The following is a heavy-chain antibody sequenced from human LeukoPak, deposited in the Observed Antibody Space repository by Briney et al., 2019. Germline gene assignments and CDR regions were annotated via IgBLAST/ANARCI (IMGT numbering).Heavy chain of an antibody. J-gene: IGHJ4*02. V-gene: IGHV4-4*07. CDR3: AREFST. Sequence: SETLSLTCTVSGGSISSYYWSWIRQPAGKGLEWIGRIYNSGSTNYNPSLKSRVSMSLNTSKNQFSLKLSSVTAADTAVYYCAREFSTWGQGTLVTVSS. D-gene: IGHD2/OR15-2a*01. CDR1: GGSISSYY. CDR2: IYNSGST.